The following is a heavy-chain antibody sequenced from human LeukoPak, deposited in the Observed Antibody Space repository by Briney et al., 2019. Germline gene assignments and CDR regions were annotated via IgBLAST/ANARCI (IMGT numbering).Heavy chain of an antibody. J-gene: IGHJ3*02. CDR2: INPNSGGT. CDR3: ASPRLRVDAFDI. CDR1: GYTFTSYG. V-gene: IGHV1-2*02. D-gene: IGHD5-12*01. Sequence: ASVKVSCKASGYTFTSYGINWVRQAPGQGLEWMGWINPNSGGTNYAQKFQGRVTMTRDTSISTAYMELSRLRSDDTAVYYCASPRLRVDAFDIWGQGTMVTVSS.